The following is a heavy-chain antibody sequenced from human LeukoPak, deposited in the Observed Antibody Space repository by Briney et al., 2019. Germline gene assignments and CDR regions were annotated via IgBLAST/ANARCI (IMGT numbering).Heavy chain of an antibody. CDR3: AANVDTAMGDAFDI. J-gene: IGHJ3*02. V-gene: IGHV1-58*02. D-gene: IGHD5-18*01. Sequence: SVKVSCKASGFTFTSSAMQWVRQARGQRLEWIGWIVVGSGNTNYAQKFQERVTITRDMSTSTAYMELSSPRSEDTAVYYCAANVDTAMGDAFDIWGQGTMVTVSS. CDR2: IVVGSGNT. CDR1: GFTFTSSA.